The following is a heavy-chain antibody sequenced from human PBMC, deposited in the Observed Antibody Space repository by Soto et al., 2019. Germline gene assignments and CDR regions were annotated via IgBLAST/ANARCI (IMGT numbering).Heavy chain of an antibody. Sequence: EVQLVESGGGLVEPGESLRLSCAASGFSFSSYSMNWVRQAPGKGLEWVSSISSTSDYEYYADSVKGRFTILRDNAKTSLYLQMNGLRVEDTAVYYCASGPYPYWGQGTLVIVSS. CDR2: ISSTSDYE. V-gene: IGHV3-21*01. CDR3: ASGPYPY. J-gene: IGHJ4*02. CDR1: GFSFSSYS. D-gene: IGHD2-2*01.